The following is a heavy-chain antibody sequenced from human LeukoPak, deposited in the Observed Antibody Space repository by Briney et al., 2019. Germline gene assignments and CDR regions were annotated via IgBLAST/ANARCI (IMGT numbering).Heavy chain of an antibody. CDR3: ASRVVMTTVTTGAFDI. CDR2: INPSGGST. V-gene: IGHV1-46*01. J-gene: IGHJ4*02. D-gene: IGHD4-17*01. CDR1: GYTFTSYY. Sequence: ASVKVSCKASGYTFTSYYMHWVRQAPGQGLEWMGIINPSGGSTSYAQKFQGRVTITADESTSTAYMELSSLRSEDTAVYYCASRVVMTTVTTGAFDIWGQGTLVTVSS.